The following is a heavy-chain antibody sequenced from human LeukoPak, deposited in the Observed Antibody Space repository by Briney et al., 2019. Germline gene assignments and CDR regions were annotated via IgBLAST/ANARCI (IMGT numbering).Heavy chain of an antibody. J-gene: IGHJ4*02. CDR2: ISGSGGST. V-gene: IGHV3-23*01. D-gene: IGHD3-22*01. Sequence: GGSLRLSCAASGFTFSNYGMSWVRQAPGTGLEWVSAISGSGGSTYYADSVKGRFTISRDNSKNTLYLQMNSLRAEDTAVYYCAKPPYYYDSTRGYWGQGTLVTVSS. CDR1: GFTFSNYG. CDR3: AKPPYYYDSTRGY.